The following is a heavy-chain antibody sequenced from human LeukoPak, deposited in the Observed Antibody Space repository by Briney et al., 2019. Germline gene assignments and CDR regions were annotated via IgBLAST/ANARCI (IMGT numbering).Heavy chain of an antibody. CDR3: ARDHQLQNGNWFDP. V-gene: IGHV3-30*03. J-gene: IGHJ5*02. D-gene: IGHD2-2*01. CDR2: ISYDGSSK. CDR1: GFTFSSYG. Sequence: HPGGSLRLSCAASGFTFSSYGMHWVRQAPGKGLERVAAISYDGSSKYYADSVKGRFSVSRDNSKNTLYLQMSSLRPEDTAVYYCARDHQLQNGNWFDPWGQGTLVTVSS.